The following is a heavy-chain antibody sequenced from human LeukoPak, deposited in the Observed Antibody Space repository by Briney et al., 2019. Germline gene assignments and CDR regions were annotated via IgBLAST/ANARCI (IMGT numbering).Heavy chain of an antibody. CDR3: ARDGYDFWSGFESKNWFDP. CDR2: INPNSGGT. D-gene: IGHD3-3*01. V-gene: IGHV1-2*02. CDR1: GYTFTGYY. J-gene: IGHJ5*02. Sequence: ASVKVSCKASGYTFTGYYMHWLRQAPGQGLEWMGWINPNSGGTNYAQKFQGRVTMTRDTSISTAYMELSRLRSDDTAVYYCARDGYDFWSGFESKNWFDPWGQGTLVTVSS.